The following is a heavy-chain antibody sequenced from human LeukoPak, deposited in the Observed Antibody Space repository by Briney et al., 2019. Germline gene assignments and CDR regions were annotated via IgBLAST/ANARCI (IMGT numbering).Heavy chain of an antibody. CDR1: GGSISSSSYY. J-gene: IGHJ4*02. Sequence: PSETLSLTCTVSGGSISSSSYYWGWIRQPPGKGLEWIGSIYYSGSTYYNPSLKSRVTISVDTSKNQFSLKLSSVTAADTAVYYCARRVRSMVRGVISYYFDYWGQGTLVTVSS. D-gene: IGHD3-10*01. CDR3: ARRVRSMVRGVISYYFDY. V-gene: IGHV4-39*07. CDR2: IYYSGST.